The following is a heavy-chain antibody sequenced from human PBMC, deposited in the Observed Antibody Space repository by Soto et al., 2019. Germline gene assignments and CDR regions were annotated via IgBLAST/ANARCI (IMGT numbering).Heavy chain of an antibody. Sequence: PSETXSLTCTVSGGSISGSGYYWGWIRQPPGKGLEWIGNIYYSGSTYYNPSLKSRVTISVDMSKNQFSLKLSSVTAADTAVYYCATTRPYCTHGVCYAPAFDYWGQGTLVTVSS. D-gene: IGHD2-8*01. CDR3: ATTRPYCTHGVCYAPAFDY. J-gene: IGHJ4*02. CDR2: IYYSGST. CDR1: GGSISGSGYY. V-gene: IGHV4-39*07.